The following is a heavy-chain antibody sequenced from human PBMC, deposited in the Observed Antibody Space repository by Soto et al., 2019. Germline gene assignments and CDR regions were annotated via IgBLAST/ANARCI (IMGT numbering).Heavy chain of an antibody. D-gene: IGHD3-9*01. Sequence: PSETLSLTCTVSGGSISSGGYYWSWIRQHPGKGLEWIGYIYYSGSTYYNPSLKSRVTISVDTSKNQFSLKLSSVTAADTAVYYCARASGTYDILIDYYYYYMDVWGKGTTVTVSS. J-gene: IGHJ6*03. CDR3: ARASGTYDILIDYYYYYMDV. V-gene: IGHV4-31*03. CDR2: IYYSGST. CDR1: GGSISSGGYY.